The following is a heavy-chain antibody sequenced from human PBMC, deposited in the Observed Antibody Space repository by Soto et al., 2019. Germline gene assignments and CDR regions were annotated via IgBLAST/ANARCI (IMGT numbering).Heavy chain of an antibody. J-gene: IGHJ4*02. V-gene: IGHV3-33*01. CDR2: IWYDGSNE. CDR1: GFTFSSHG. Sequence: GGSLRLSCIASGFTFSSHGMHWVRQAPGKGLEWVAEIWYDGSNEYYGDSVKGRFTISRDNSKNTLYLQLNSLRAEDTAVYYCARVPEAGRPLFDYWGQGALVTVSS. CDR3: ARVPEAGRPLFDY. D-gene: IGHD6-6*01.